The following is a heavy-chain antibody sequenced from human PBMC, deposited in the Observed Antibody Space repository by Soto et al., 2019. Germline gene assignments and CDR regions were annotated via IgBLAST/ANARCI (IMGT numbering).Heavy chain of an antibody. CDR3: ARGFKELQLKYYFYFYLMDV. CDR1: GGSFTGYS. CDR2: INHSGSS. V-gene: IGHV4-34*01. J-gene: IGHJ6*02. D-gene: IGHD1-7*01. Sequence: SETLSLTCAVYGGSFTGYSWTWIRQPPGKGLEWVGEINHSGSSNYNPSLKSRVTISVDTSKNQFSLKLSSVTAADTAVYYCARGFKELQLKYYFYFYLMDVWGQGTTVTVS.